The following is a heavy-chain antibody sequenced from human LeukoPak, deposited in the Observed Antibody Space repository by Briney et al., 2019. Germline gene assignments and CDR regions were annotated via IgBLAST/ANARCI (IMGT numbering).Heavy chain of an antibody. J-gene: IGHJ4*02. V-gene: IGHV3-30*02. Sequence: PGGSLRLSCAASGFSFSSFGMHWVRQAPGKGLEWVAFIRYDGSNKYYADSVKGRFTISRDNSKNTLYLQMNSLRAEDTAVYYCARLSSSWYHFDYWGQGTLVSVSS. CDR3: ARLSSSWYHFDY. CDR1: GFSFSSFG. D-gene: IGHD6-13*01. CDR2: IRYDGSNK.